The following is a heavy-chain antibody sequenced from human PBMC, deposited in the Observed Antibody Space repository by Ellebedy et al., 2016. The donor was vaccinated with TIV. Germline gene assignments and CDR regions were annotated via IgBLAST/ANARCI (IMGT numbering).Heavy chain of an antibody. Sequence: AASVKVSCKASGYTFIGYYIHWVRQAPGQGLEWMGWIDPNSGGTNYAQKFQGRVTMTRDTSIGTAYMELSRLRSDDTAVYYCVIPTEQWLVGGYYYYGMDVWGQGTTVTVSS. V-gene: IGHV1-2*02. CDR3: VIPTEQWLVGGYYYYGMDV. CDR1: GYTFIGYY. J-gene: IGHJ6*02. D-gene: IGHD6-19*01. CDR2: IDPNSGGT.